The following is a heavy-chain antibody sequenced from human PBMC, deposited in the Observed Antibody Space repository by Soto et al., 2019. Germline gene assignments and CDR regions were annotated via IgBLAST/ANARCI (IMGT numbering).Heavy chain of an antibody. CDR2: IYPGDSDT. D-gene: IGHD4-17*01. J-gene: IGHJ5*02. Sequence: GESLKISGKGSGYSFTSYWIGCVRQMPGKGLEWMGIIYPGDSDTRYSPSFQGQVTMSADKSITTAYLQWSRLKASDTAMYYCARRGTTVFPQDWFDPWGLGTLVTVSS. CDR1: GYSFTSYW. CDR3: ARRGTTVFPQDWFDP. V-gene: IGHV5-51*01.